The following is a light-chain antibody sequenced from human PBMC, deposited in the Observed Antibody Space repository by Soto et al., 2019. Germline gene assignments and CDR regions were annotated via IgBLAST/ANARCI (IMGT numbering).Light chain of an antibody. V-gene: IGLV2-23*02. CDR2: EVS. Sequence: QSVLTQPASVSGSPGQSITISCTGTSSDVGSYNLVSWYQQHPGKAPKLMIYEVSKRPSGVSNRFSGSKSGNTASLTISGLQAADEADYYCCSYAGSSTPHNYVFGTGTKLTVL. J-gene: IGLJ1*01. CDR1: SSDVGSYNL. CDR3: CSYAGSSTPHNYV.